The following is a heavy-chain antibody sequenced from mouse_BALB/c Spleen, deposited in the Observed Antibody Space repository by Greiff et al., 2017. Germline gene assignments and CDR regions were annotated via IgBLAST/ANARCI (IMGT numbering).Heavy chain of an antibody. Sequence: QVQLQQSGAELVRPGSSVKISCKGSGYTFTDYAMHWVKQSHAKSLEWIGVISTYYGDASYNQKFKGKATMTVDKSSSTAYMELARLTSEDSAIYYCARSGLLGDAMDYWGQGTSVTVSS. CDR1: GYTFTDYA. CDR3: ARSGLLGDAMDY. V-gene: IGHV1S137*01. CDR2: ISTYYGDA. D-gene: IGHD2-10*01. J-gene: IGHJ4*01.